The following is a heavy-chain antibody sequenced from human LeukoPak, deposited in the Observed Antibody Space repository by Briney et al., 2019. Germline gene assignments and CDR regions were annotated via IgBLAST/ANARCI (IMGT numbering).Heavy chain of an antibody. V-gene: IGHV3-23*01. CDR2: ISGSGGST. Sequence: SGGSLRLSCAASGFTFGSYAMSWVRQAPGKGLEWVSAISGSGGSTYYADSVKGRFTISRDNSKNTLYLQMNSLRAEDTAVYYCAKAGFSYYYDSSGYEDYWGQGTLVTVSS. D-gene: IGHD3-22*01. CDR3: AKAGFSYYYDSSGYEDY. CDR1: GFTFGSYA. J-gene: IGHJ4*02.